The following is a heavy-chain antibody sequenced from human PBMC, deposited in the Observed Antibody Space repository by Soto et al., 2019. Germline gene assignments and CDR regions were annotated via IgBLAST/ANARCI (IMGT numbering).Heavy chain of an antibody. CDR3: ERFRRNYFDY. V-gene: IGHV4-59*01. CDR1: GDSMSGFY. D-gene: IGHD3-10*01. CDR2: INYVGRTS. J-gene: IGHJ4*02. Sequence: PSETLSLTCTVSGDSMSGFYWSWIRQTPGKGLEWIGYINYVGRTSYYSPSLQSRVTISLDSSKNQFSLILSSVTAAETAVFFCERFRRNYFDYWGQGTQVTVSS.